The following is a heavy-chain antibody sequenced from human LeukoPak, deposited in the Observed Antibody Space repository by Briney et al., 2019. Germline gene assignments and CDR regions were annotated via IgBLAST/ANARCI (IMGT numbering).Heavy chain of an antibody. CDR2: IYYSGST. J-gene: IGHJ6*03. Sequence: SETLSLTCTVSGGSISSGGYYWSWIRQHPGKGLEWIWYIYYSGSTYYNPSLKSRVTISVDTSKNQFSLKLSSVTAADTAVYYCASTEASFYYYMDVWGKGTTVTVSS. D-gene: IGHD4-11*01. CDR1: GGSISSGGYY. V-gene: IGHV4-31*03. CDR3: ASTEASFYYYMDV.